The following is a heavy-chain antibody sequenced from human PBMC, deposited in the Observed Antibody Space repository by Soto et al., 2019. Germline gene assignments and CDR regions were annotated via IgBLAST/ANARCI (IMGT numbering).Heavy chain of an antibody. J-gene: IGHJ3*02. CDR2: IFTDNGDT. Sequence: QVNLVQSGAEVKKPGASVKVSCKASGYTFTANAMHWVRQVPGQRFEWMGWIFTDNGDTVYSQNFQGRVTITRDTSANTAYMDLSSLTSEDTAIYYCARGYQGAFEMWGQGTMGTVSS. CDR1: GYTFTANA. V-gene: IGHV1-3*04. D-gene: IGHD2-2*01. CDR3: ARGYQGAFEM.